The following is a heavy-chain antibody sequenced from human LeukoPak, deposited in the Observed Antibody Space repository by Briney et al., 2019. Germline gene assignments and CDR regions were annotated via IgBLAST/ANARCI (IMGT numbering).Heavy chain of an antibody. J-gene: IGHJ4*02. CDR1: GGSISSGGYY. CDR2: IYYSGST. Sequence: SETLSLTCTVSGGSISSGGYYWSWIRQHPGKGLEWIGYIYYSGSTYYNPSLKSRVTISVDTSKNQFSLKLSSVTAADTAVYYCARAGESKTYYFDYWGQGTLVTVSS. D-gene: IGHD1-1*01. V-gene: IGHV4-31*03. CDR3: ARAGESKTYYFDY.